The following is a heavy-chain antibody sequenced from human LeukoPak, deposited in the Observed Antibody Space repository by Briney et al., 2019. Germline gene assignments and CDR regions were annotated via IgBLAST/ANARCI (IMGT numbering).Heavy chain of an antibody. J-gene: IGHJ4*02. CDR3: TKALGSGSYYKLDY. CDR2: ISGSGSST. D-gene: IGHD3-10*01. Sequence: GGSLRLSCAASGFIFSSYAMSWVRQAPGKGLEWVSAISGSGSSTYYADSVKGRFTISRDNSKNTLYLQMNSLRAEDTAVYYCTKALGSGSYYKLDYWGQGTLDTVSS. V-gene: IGHV3-23*01. CDR1: GFIFSSYA.